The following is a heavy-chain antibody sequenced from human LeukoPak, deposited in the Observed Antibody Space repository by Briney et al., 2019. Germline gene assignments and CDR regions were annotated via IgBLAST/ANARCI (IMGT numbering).Heavy chain of an antibody. Sequence: PGGSLRLSCAASGFTFSSYGMHWVRQAPGKGLEWVAVISYDGSNKYYADSVKGRFTISRDNSKNTLYLQMNSLRAEDTAVYYCAKELGRYFDYWGQGTLVTVSS. J-gene: IGHJ4*02. V-gene: IGHV3-30*18. CDR2: ISYDGSNK. D-gene: IGHD7-27*01. CDR3: AKELGRYFDY. CDR1: GFTFSSYG.